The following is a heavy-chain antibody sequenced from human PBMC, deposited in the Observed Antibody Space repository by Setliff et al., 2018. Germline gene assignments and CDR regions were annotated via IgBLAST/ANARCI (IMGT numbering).Heavy chain of an antibody. CDR3: ARHGLRFLEWLSAFDY. CDR2: IYHSGST. D-gene: IGHD3-3*01. V-gene: IGHV4-38-2*01. CDR1: GYSISSGYY. Sequence: SETLSLTCAVSGYSISSGYYWGWIRQPPGKGLEWIGNIYHSGSTYYNPSLKSRVTISVDTSKNQFSLKLTSVTAADTAVYYCARHGLRFLEWLSAFDYWGQGTLVTVSS. J-gene: IGHJ4*02.